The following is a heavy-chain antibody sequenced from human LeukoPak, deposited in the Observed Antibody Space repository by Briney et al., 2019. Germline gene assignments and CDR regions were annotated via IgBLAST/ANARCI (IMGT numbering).Heavy chain of an antibody. V-gene: IGHV1-69*06. CDR1: GGTFTSYA. CDR3: AREASGMVRGVFDP. J-gene: IGHJ5*02. Sequence: GASVKVSCKASGGTFTSYAISWVRQAPGQGLEWMGGIIPIFGTANYAQKFQGRVTITADKSTSTAYMELSSLRSEDTAVYYCAREASGMVRGVFDPWGQGTLVTVSS. CDR2: IIPIFGTA. D-gene: IGHD3-10*01.